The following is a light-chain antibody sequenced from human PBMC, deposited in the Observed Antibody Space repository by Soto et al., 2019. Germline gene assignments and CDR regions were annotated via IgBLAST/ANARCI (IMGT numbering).Light chain of an antibody. CDR2: AAS. Sequence: AIQMTQSPSSLSAFVGDRVTITCRASQGIRNDLGWYQQKPGKAPKLLIHAASTLHTGVPSRFSGSGFGTDFALTISSLQPEDFATYYCLQDYSYPLTFGGGTKVEI. CDR1: QGIRND. CDR3: LQDYSYPLT. V-gene: IGKV1-6*01. J-gene: IGKJ4*01.